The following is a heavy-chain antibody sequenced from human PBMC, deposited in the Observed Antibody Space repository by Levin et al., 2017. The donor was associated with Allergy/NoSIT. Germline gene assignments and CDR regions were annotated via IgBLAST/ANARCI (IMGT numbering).Heavy chain of an antibody. J-gene: IGHJ4*02. CDR2: IKSKTDGGTT. Sequence: GGSLRLSCAASGFTFSNAWMSWVRQAPGKGLEWVGRIKSKTDGGTTDYAAPVKGRFTISRDDSKNTLYLQMNSLKTEDTAVYYCTARYYDFWSGSLDYWGQGTLVTVSS. V-gene: IGHV3-15*01. D-gene: IGHD3-3*01. CDR3: TARYYDFWSGSLDY. CDR1: GFTFSNAW.